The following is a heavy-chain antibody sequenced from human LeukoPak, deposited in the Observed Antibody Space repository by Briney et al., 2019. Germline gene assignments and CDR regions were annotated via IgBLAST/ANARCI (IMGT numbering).Heavy chain of an antibody. CDR1: GFTFSSYD. D-gene: IGHD1-26*01. V-gene: IGHV3-13*01. J-gene: IGHJ4*02. CDR3: ARDGSSGSHFDY. CDR2: IGTAGDT. Sequence: GGSLRLSCAASGFTFSSYDMHWVRQATGKGLEWVSAIGTAGDTYYPGSVKGRFTISGENAKNSLYLQMNSMRAGDTAVYYCARDGSSGSHFDYWGQGTLVTVSS.